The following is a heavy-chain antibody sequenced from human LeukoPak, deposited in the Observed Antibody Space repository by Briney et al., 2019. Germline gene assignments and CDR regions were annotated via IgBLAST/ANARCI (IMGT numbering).Heavy chain of an antibody. Sequence: GGSLRLSCAASGFTFSSYGMHWVRQAPGKGLEWVAFIRYDGSNKYYADSVKGRFTISRDNSKNTLYLQMNSLRAEDTAVYYCARERCSSTSCYAGGWFDPWGQGTLVTVSS. V-gene: IGHV3-30*02. D-gene: IGHD2-2*01. CDR3: ARERCSSTSCYAGGWFDP. J-gene: IGHJ5*02. CDR2: IRYDGSNK. CDR1: GFTFSSYG.